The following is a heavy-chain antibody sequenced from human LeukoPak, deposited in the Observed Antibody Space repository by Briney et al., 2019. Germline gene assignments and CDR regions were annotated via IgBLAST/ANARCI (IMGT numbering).Heavy chain of an antibody. CDR1: GYTFTSYG. CDR3: ARNSVSYYAPDSHDAFDI. D-gene: IGHD1-26*01. J-gene: IGHJ3*02. V-gene: IGHV1-18*01. Sequence: VSVKVSCKASGYTFTSYGISCVRQAPGEGLEWMGWIRAFNVKTQYAQKLRGRVTMNTDTSTSTAYMELRRLRSDDTVVYYCARNSVSYYAPDSHDAFDIWGQGTMVTVSS. CDR2: IRAFNVKT.